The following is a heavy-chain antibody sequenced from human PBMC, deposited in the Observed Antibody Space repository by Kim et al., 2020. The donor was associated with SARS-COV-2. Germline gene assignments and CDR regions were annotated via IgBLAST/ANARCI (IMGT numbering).Heavy chain of an antibody. Sequence: SETLSLTCAVYGGSFSGYYWSWIRQPPGKGLEWIGEINHSGSTNYNPSLKSRVTISVDTSKNQFSLKLSSVTAADTAVYYCARADYGDPFDYWGQGTLVTVSS. CDR3: ARADYGDPFDY. J-gene: IGHJ4*02. D-gene: IGHD4-17*01. V-gene: IGHV4-34*01. CDR2: INHSGST. CDR1: GGSFSGYY.